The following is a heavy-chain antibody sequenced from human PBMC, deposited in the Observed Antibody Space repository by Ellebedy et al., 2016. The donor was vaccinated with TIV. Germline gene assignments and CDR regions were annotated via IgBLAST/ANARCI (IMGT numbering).Heavy chain of an antibody. CDR1: GFTFSGYY. CDR2: VGARSEYT. D-gene: IGHD1-26*01. CDR3: ATERSGSYYNY. J-gene: IGHJ4*02. V-gene: IGHV3-23*01. Sequence: PGGSLRLSCAASGFTFSGYYMSWFRQAPGKGLEWVSAVGARSEYTFYADSVKGRFTISRDNSKNTLYLQMSSLRAEDTAVYYCATERSGSYYNYWGQGTLVTVSS.